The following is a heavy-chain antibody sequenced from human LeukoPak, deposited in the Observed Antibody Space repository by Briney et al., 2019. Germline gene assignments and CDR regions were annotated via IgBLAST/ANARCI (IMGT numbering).Heavy chain of an antibody. J-gene: IGHJ4*02. D-gene: IGHD3-22*01. CDR2: ISGSGGST. CDR3: AKLPLLYGSNGYFDY. CDR1: GFTFSSYA. V-gene: IGHV3-23*01. Sequence: GGSLRLSCAASGFTFSSYAMSWVRQAPGKGLEWVSAISGSGGSTYYADSVKGRFTISRDNSKNTLYLQMNSLRAEDTAVYYCAKLPLLYGSNGYFDYWGQGTLVTVSS.